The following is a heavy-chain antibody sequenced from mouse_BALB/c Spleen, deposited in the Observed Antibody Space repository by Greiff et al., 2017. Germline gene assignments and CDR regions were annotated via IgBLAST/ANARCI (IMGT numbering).Heavy chain of an antibody. CDR1: GYSITSGYY. Sequence: EVKLMESGPGLVKPSQSLSLTCSVTGYSITSGYYWNWIRQFPGNKLEWMGYISYDGSNNYNPSLKNRISITRDTSKNQFFLKLNSVTTEDTATYYCARETVYYFDYWGQGTTLTVSS. CDR2: ISYDGSN. J-gene: IGHJ2*01. CDR3: ARETVYYFDY. V-gene: IGHV3-6*02.